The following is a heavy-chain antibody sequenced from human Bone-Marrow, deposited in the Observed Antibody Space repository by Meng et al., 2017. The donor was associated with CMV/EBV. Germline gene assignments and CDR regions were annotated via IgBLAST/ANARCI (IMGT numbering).Heavy chain of an antibody. Sequence: NAWMSWVRQAPGKGLEWVGRIKSKTDGGTTDYAAPVKGRFTISRDDSKNTLYLQMNSLKTEDTAVYYCTTGPAYCSGGSCYLFWFDPWGQGTLVTSPQ. CDR2: IKSKTDGGTT. D-gene: IGHD2-15*01. V-gene: IGHV3-15*01. CDR1: NAW. CDR3: TTGPAYCSGGSCYLFWFDP. J-gene: IGHJ5*02.